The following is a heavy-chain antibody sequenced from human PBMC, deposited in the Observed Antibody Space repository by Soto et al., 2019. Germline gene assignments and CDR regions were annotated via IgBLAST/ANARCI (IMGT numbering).Heavy chain of an antibody. D-gene: IGHD3-16*01. CDR1: GYTFTNYA. Sequence: QVQFVQSGAEVRKPGASVKVSCKASGYTFTNYAVYWVRQAPGQRLEWLGWINAGNSDTKYSQNFQGRVTLTRDISASTIYMELGSLTSEDTAVYYCAIGRWVRGPCKYYLDSWGQGSRVTVSS. CDR3: AIGRWVRGPCKYYLDS. J-gene: IGHJ5*01. CDR2: INAGNSDT. V-gene: IGHV1-3*01.